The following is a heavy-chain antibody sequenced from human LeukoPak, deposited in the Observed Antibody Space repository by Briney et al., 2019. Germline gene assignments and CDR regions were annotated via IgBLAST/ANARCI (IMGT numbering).Heavy chain of an antibody. J-gene: IGHJ3*02. CDR1: GGSTSSYY. CDR2: IYYSGST. CDR3: ARALPPTGSSWSPGRGAFDI. Sequence: PSETLSLTCTVSGGSTSSYYWSWIRQPPGKGLEWIGYIYYSGSTNHNPSLKNRVTISVDTSKNQFSLKLSSVTAADTAVYYCARALPPTGSSWSPGRGAFDIWGQGTMVTVSS. D-gene: IGHD6-13*01. V-gene: IGHV4-59*01.